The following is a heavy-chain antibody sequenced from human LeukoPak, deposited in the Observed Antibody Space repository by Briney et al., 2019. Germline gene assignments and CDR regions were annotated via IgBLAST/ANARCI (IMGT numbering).Heavy chain of an antibody. CDR3: ARQDGRALYYFDY. CDR1: GYSFTYYW. J-gene: IGHJ4*02. V-gene: IGHV5-51*01. Sequence: GESRRISCKGSGYSFTYYWIGWVRQMPGKGLEWMGIIYPADSDTRYSPSFQGQVTISADKSTSTAYLQWSSLKASDTAMYYCARQDGRALYYFDYWGQGTLLSPYS. CDR2: IYPADSDT. D-gene: IGHD5-24*01.